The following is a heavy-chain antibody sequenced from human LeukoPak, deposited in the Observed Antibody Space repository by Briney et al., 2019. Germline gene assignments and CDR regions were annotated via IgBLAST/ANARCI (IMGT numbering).Heavy chain of an antibody. CDR2: IIPIFGTA. CDR3: ARGRRGYSGYDGDY. V-gene: IGHV1-69*13. J-gene: IGHJ4*02. CDR1: GYIFTSYF. D-gene: IGHD5-12*01. Sequence: AASVKVSCKASGYIFTSYFMNWVRQAPGQGLEWMGGIIPIFGTANYAQKFQGRVTITADESTSTAYMELSSLRSEDTAVYYCARGRRGYSGYDGDYWGQGTLVTVSS.